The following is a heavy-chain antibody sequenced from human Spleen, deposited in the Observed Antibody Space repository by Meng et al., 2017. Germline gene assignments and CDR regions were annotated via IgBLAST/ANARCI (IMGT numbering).Heavy chain of an antibody. V-gene: IGHV1-2*05. J-gene: IGHJ4*02. Sequence: SVKVSCKSSGGTFSSYAISWVRRAPGQGLEWMGRINPKSGDTHYAQRFQGRVTMTGDTSISTAYMELSGLRSDDTDMYYCARDEDISAAGKLFGDYWAQGTLDTVTS. CDR1: GGTFSSYA. CDR2: INPKSGDT. CDR3: ARDEDISAAGKLFGDY. D-gene: IGHD6-13*01.